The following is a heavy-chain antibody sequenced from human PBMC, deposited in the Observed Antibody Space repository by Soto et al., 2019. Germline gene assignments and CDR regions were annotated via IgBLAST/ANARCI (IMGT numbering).Heavy chain of an antibody. Sequence: LETHPHTSTVSGGSSISYYWSWIRQPPGKGLEWIGYIYYSGSTNYNPSLKSRVTISVDTSKNQFSLNLSSVTAADTAVYYCARSGRGAAASFDYWGRGTLVTVSS. J-gene: IGHJ4*02. CDR2: IYYSGST. V-gene: IGHV4-59*08. CDR1: GGSSISYY. D-gene: IGHD6-13*01. CDR3: ARSGRGAAASFDY.